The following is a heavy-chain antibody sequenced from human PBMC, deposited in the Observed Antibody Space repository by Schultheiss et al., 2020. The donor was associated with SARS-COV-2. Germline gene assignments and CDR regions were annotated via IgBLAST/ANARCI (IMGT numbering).Heavy chain of an antibody. Sequence: GGSLRLSCAASGFTFSSYAMSWVRQAPGKGLEWVSALSGSGGSAYYADSVKGRFTISRDNFKNTLYLEMNSLRAEDTALYYCAKSEAGWSGSKRYLDYWGQGTLVTVSS. CDR2: LSGSGGSA. V-gene: IGHV3-23*01. CDR3: AKSEAGWSGSKRYLDY. J-gene: IGHJ4*02. CDR1: GFTFSSYA. D-gene: IGHD3-3*01.